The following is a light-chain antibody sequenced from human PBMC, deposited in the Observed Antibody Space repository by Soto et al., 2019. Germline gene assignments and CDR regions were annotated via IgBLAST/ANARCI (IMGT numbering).Light chain of an antibody. Sequence: DIRMTQSPSTLSASVGDRVISTCLASQSISSGLAWYQQKPGKAANLLSYRASTLKSGIRSRFNGSGSGTEFTLTINSLQPDDFATYYCQQYDRASWTFGQGTKVEI. J-gene: IGKJ1*01. V-gene: IGKV1-5*03. CDR3: QQYDRASWT. CDR2: RAS. CDR1: QSISSG.